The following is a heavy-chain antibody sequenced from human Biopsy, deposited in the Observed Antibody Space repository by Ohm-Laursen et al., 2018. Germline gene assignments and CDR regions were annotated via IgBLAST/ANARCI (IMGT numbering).Heavy chain of an antibody. CDR3: ARDGKRWDYSTYFSWHFDL. CDR1: GFTFTSYA. Sequence: SLRLSCAASGFTFTSYAMHWVRQAPGKGLAWVAVISYDGSGEYYADSLQGRFTISRDNPKNTVDLQMNSLRAEDTAVYFCARDGKRWDYSTYFSWHFDLWGRGTLVTVSS. V-gene: IGHV3-30*03. J-gene: IGHJ2*01. CDR2: ISYDGSGE. D-gene: IGHD4-11*01.